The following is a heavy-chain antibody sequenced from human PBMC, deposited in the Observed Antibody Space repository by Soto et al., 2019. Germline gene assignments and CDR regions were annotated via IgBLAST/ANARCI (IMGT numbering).Heavy chain of an antibody. CDR1: GYTFTSYD. J-gene: IGHJ6*02. D-gene: IGHD4-17*01. V-gene: IGHV1-8*01. Sequence: ASVKVSCKASGYTFTSYDINWVRQATGQGLEWMGWMNPNSGNTGYAQKFQGRVTMTRNTSISTAYMELSSLRSEDTAVYYCATLSGRNDYAEGMDVCGQGTTVTVSS. CDR3: ATLSGRNDYAEGMDV. CDR2: MNPNSGNT.